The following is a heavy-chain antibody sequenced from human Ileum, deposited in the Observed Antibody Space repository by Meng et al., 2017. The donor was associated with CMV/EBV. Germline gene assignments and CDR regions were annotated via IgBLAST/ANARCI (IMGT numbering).Heavy chain of an antibody. CDR1: GGSLTSYY. CDR3: ARAAARGVPVDL. CDR2: IHPTGTT. D-gene: IGHD3-10*01. J-gene: IGHJ5*02. V-gene: IGHV4-4*07. Sequence: QLHLQGAGPSLLQPSGTRSLTCTATGGSLTSYYWTWIRQPAGKGLEWIGRIHPTGTTDDNPSLRSRVSMSLDKSKNQFSLKLTSVTAADTAVYYCARAAARGVPVDLWGQGTLVTVSS.